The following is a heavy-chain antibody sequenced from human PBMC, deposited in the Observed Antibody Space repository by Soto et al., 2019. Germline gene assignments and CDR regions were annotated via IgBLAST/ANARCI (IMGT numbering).Heavy chain of an antibody. D-gene: IGHD3-22*01. Sequence: GGSLRLSCAASGFTFSSYEMNWVRQAPGKGLEWVSYISSSGSTIYYADSVKGRFTISRDNAKNSLYLQMNSLRAEDTAVYYCARSSIYWDSSGYDYWGQGTLVTVSS. CDR2: ISSSGSTI. V-gene: IGHV3-48*03. CDR3: ARSSIYWDSSGYDY. CDR1: GFTFSSYE. J-gene: IGHJ4*02.